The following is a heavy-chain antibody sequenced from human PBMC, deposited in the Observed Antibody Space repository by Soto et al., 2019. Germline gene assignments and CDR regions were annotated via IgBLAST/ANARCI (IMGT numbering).Heavy chain of an antibody. CDR1: GGTFSSYA. CDR3: ARHVPAAGYYYGMDV. V-gene: IGHV1-69*12. J-gene: IGHJ6*02. Sequence: QVQLVQSGAEVKKPGSSVKVSCKASGGTFSSYAISWVRQAPGQGLEWMGGIIPIFGTANYAQKFQGRVTVTADESASTADMELSSLRSEDTAVYYCARHVPAAGYYYGMDVWGQGTTVTVSS. CDR2: IIPIFGTA. D-gene: IGHD2-2*01.